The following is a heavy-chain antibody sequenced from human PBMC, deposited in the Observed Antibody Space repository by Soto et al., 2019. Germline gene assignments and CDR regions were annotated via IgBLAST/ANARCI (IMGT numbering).Heavy chain of an antibody. CDR3: AKDSEYSSGWIGDSVYFDY. D-gene: IGHD6-19*01. Sequence: GGSLRLSCAASGFAFSSYAMSWVRQAPGKGLEWVSAISGSGGSTYYADSVKGRFTISRDNSKNTLYLQMNSLRAEDTAVYYCAKDSEYSSGWIGDSVYFDYWGQGTLVTVSS. CDR1: GFAFSSYA. CDR2: ISGSGGST. J-gene: IGHJ4*02. V-gene: IGHV3-23*01.